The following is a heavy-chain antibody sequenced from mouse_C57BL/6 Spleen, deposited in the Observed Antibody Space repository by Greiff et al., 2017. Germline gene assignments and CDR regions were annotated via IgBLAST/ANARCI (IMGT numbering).Heavy chain of an antibody. CDR1: GFTFSSYA. CDR3: TRDITVTGAMDY. CDR2: ISSGGDYI. Sequence: EVKLMESGEGLVKPGGSLKLSCAASGFTFSSYAMSWVRQTPEKRLEWVAYISSGGDYIYYADTVKGRYTISRDNAKNTLYLQMSSLKSEDTAMYYCTRDITVTGAMDYWGQGTSVTVSS. D-gene: IGHD1-3*01. J-gene: IGHJ4*01. V-gene: IGHV5-9-1*02.